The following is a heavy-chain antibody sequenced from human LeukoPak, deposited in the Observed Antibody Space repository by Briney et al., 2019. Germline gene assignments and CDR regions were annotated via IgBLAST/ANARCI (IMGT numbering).Heavy chain of an antibody. CDR1: GYGFTSYY. CDR2: IIPILGIA. V-gene: IGHV1-69*04. J-gene: IGHJ4*02. Sequence: SVKVSCKAFGYGFTSYYIHWVRQAPGQGLEWMGRIIPILGIANYAQKFQGRVTITADKSTSTAYMDLSSLRSEDTAVYYCARDLPPYYFDYWGQGTLVTVSS. CDR3: ARDLPPYYFDY.